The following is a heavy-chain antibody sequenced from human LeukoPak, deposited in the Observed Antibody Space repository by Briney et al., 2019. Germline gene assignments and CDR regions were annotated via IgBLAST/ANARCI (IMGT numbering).Heavy chain of an antibody. Sequence: PSETLSLTCAVYGGSFSGYYWSWIRQPPGKGLEWIGEINHSGSTNYNPSLKSRVTISVDTSKNQFSLKLSSVTAADTAVYYCARAKPRNQGYYGSGSPNWFDPWGQGTLVTVSS. V-gene: IGHV4-34*01. CDR2: INHSGST. J-gene: IGHJ5*02. D-gene: IGHD3-10*01. CDR3: ARAKPRNQGYYGSGSPNWFDP. CDR1: GGSFSGYY.